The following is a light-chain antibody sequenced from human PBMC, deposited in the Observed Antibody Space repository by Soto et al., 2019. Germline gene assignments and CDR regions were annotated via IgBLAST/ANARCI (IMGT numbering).Light chain of an antibody. V-gene: IGKV3-20*01. J-gene: IGKJ3*01. CDR3: QQYGTSVP. Sequence: VMSQSPATLSVSPGERATLSCRASQSLISSHLAWYQQRPGQAPRLLISGASNRVTGIPDRFSGSGSGTEFTLTISRLESEDFAVYYCQQYGTSVPSGPGTKADIK. CDR1: QSLISSH. CDR2: GAS.